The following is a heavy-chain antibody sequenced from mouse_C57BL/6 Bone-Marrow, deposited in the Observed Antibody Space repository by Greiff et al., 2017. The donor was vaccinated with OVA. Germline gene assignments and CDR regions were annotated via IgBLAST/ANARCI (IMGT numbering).Heavy chain of an antibody. D-gene: IGHD3-3*01. CDR1: GFTFSSYG. J-gene: IGHJ4*01. V-gene: IGHV5-6*01. Sequence: EVQGVESGGDLVKPGGSLKLSCAASGFTFSSYGMSWVRQTPDKRLEWVATISSGGSYTYYPDSVKGRFTISRDNAKNTLYLQMSSLKSEDTAMYYCARAVYLPYAMDYWGQGTSVTVSS. CDR2: ISSGGSYT. CDR3: ARAVYLPYAMDY.